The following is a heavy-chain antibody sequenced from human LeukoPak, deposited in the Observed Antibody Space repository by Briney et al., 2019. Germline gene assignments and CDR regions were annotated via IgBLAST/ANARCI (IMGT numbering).Heavy chain of an antibody. CDR3: ARGEYYYDSSGYYI. CDR1: GFIFSKAW. D-gene: IGHD3-22*01. V-gene: IGHV3-33*07. CDR2: IWYDGSNK. Sequence: GGSLRLSCAASGFIFSKAWMSWVRQAPGKGLEWVAVIWYDGSNKYYADSVKGRFTISRDNSKNTLYLQMNSLRAEDTAVYYCARGEYYYDSSGYYIWGQGTLVTVSS. J-gene: IGHJ4*02.